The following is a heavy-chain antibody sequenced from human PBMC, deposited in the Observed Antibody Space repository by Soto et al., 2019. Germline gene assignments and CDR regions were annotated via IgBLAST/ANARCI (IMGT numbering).Heavy chain of an antibody. Sequence: GGSLRLSCAASGFSLSSYSMNWVRQAPGKGLEWVSAISSSSIYIYYGDSVKGRFTISRDNAKTSLYLQLNSLRAEDTAVYYCARIGVAAALGTFGMDVWGQGTTVTVSS. D-gene: IGHD2-2*01. V-gene: IGHV3-21*01. CDR2: ISSSSIYI. CDR1: GFSLSSYS. CDR3: ARIGVAAALGTFGMDV. J-gene: IGHJ6*02.